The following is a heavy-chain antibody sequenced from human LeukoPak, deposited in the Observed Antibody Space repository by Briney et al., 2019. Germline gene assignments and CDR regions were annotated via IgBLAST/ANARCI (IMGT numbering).Heavy chain of an antibody. V-gene: IGHV3-7*03. CDR1: GFTFRSYW. CDR3: AKDLGRSPTQFDY. D-gene: IGHD1-26*01. J-gene: IGHJ4*02. Sequence: GGSLRLSCAASGFTFRSYWMSWVRQAPGKGLEWVANIKQDGGEKYYVDSVKGRFTISRDNSKNTLYLQMNSLRAEDTAVYYCAKDLGRSPTQFDYWGQGTLVTVSS. CDR2: IKQDGGEK.